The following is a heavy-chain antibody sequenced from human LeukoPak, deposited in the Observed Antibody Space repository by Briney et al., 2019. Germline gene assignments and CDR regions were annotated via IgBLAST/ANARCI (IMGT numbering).Heavy chain of an antibody. J-gene: IGHJ6*03. CDR1: GFTFSSYS. V-gene: IGHV3-7*04. CDR2: INQDGSEK. Sequence: PGGSLRLSCAASGFTFSSYSMNWVRQAPGKGLEWVANINQDGSEKHYVDSVQGRFTISRDNAKNSLYLQMNSLRAEDTAVYYCARGDSPAYYYMDVWGKGTAVTVSS. D-gene: IGHD5-18*01. CDR3: ARGDSPAYYYMDV.